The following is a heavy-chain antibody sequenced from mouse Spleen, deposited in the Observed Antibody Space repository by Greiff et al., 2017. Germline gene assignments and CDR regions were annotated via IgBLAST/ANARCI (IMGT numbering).Heavy chain of an antibody. CDR1: GFTFSSYA. Sequence: EVKLVESGGGLVKPGGSLKLSCAASGFTFSSYAMSWVRQTPEKRLEWVATISSGGSYTYYPDSVKGRFTISRDNAKNTLYLQMSSLRSEDTAMYYCARLVSGFDYWGQGTTLTVSS. J-gene: IGHJ2*01. V-gene: IGHV5-9-1*01. CDR2: ISSGGSYT. D-gene: IGHD6-2*01. CDR3: ARLVSGFDY.